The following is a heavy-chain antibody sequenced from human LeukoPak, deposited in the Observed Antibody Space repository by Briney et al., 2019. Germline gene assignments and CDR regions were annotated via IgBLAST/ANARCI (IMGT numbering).Heavy chain of an antibody. V-gene: IGHV4-38-2*02. Sequence: SETLSLTCTVSGGSISSGYYWGWIRQPPGKGLEWIGSIYHSGSTYYNPSLKSRVTISVDRSKNQFSLKLSSVTAADTAVYYCARAGAFSGSYYGYWGQGTLVTVSS. CDR1: GGSISSGYY. CDR2: IYHSGST. D-gene: IGHD1-26*01. CDR3: ARAGAFSGSYYGY. J-gene: IGHJ4*02.